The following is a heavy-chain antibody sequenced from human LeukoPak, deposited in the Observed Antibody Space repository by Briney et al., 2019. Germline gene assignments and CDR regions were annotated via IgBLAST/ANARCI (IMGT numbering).Heavy chain of an antibody. D-gene: IGHD2-15*01. CDR2: IYYSGST. CDR3: ARTLCSGGSCYCDY. J-gene: IGHJ4*02. V-gene: IGHV4-59*13. CDR1: GLTFSSYW. Sequence: PGGSLRLSCAASGLTFSSYWMSWVRQAPGKGLEWIGYIYYSGSTNYNPSLKSRVTISVDTSKNQFSLKLSSVTAADTAVYYCARTLCSGGSCYCDYWGQGTLVTVSS.